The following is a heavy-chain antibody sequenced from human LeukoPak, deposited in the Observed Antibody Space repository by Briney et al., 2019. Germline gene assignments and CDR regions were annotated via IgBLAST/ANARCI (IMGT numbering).Heavy chain of an antibody. CDR1: GFTVSSNY. D-gene: IGHD6-13*01. J-gene: IGHJ6*03. V-gene: IGHV3-53*01. Sequence: PGGSLRLSCAASGFTVSSNYMSWVRQAPGKGLEWVSVIYSGGSTYYADSVKGRFTISRDNSKNTLYLQMNSLRAGDTAVYYCARDIAGAHYYYYYMDVWGKGTTVTVSS. CDR2: IYSGGST. CDR3: ARDIAGAHYYYYYMDV.